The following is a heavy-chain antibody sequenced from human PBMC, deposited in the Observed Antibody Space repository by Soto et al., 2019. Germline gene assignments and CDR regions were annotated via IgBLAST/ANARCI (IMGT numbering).Heavy chain of an antibody. CDR3: ARSVYYYDSSRYYFDY. D-gene: IGHD3-22*01. CDR1: VVTFSIYV. V-gene: IGHV3-21*01. Sequence: PWWAPSVTCASFVVTFSIYVMNWVRQAPGKGLEWVRSISSSSSYIYYAASVKGRFTMSRDNAKNSLYLQMNSLRAEDTAVYYCARSVYYYDSSRYYFDYWGQGTLVTVSS. J-gene: IGHJ4*02. CDR2: ISSSSSYI.